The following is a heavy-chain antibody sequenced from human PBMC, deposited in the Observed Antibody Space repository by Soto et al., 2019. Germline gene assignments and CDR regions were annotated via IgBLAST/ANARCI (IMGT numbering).Heavy chain of an antibody. CDR1: GFTFSSYA. V-gene: IGHV3-23*01. J-gene: IGHJ4*02. D-gene: IGHD6-6*01. CDR2: ISGSGGST. Sequence: GGSLRLSCAASGFTFSSYAMSWVRQAPGKGLEWVSAISGSGGSTYYADSVKGRFTISRDNSKNTLYLQMNSLRAEDTAVYYCPTDRQLVLEDYFDYWGQGTLVTVSS. CDR3: PTDRQLVLEDYFDY.